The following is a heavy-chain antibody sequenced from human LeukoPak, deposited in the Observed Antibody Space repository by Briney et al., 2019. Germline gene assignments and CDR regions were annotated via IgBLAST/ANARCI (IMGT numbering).Heavy chain of an antibody. D-gene: IGHD2-15*01. V-gene: IGHV1-2*06. J-gene: IGHJ5*02. CDR3: ARDREGIVVVVAATNWFDP. CDR2: INPNSGGT. CDR1: GYTFTGYY. Sequence: ASVKVSCKASGYTFTGYYMHWVRQAPGQGLEWMGRINPNSGGTNYAQKFQGRVTMTRDTSISTAYMELSRLRSDDPAVYYCARDREGIVVVVAATNWFDPWGQGTLVTVSS.